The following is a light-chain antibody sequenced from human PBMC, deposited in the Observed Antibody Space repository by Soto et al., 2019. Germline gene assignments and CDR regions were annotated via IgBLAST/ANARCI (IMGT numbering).Light chain of an antibody. CDR1: SSNIGAGYD. V-gene: IGLV1-40*01. CDR3: QSYDSGLSGSV. J-gene: IGLJ3*02. CDR2: TNG. Sequence: QSVLTQPPSVSGAPGQRVTISCTGTSSNIGAGYDVNWYQHLPGAAPKLLIYTNGNRPSGVPDRFSGSKSGTSASLAITGLQADDEADYYCQSYDSGLSGSVFGGGTQLTVL.